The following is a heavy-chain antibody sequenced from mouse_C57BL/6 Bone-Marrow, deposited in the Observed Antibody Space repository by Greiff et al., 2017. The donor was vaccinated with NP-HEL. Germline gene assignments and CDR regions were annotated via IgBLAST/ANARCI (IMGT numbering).Heavy chain of an antibody. Sequence: QVQLQQPGAELVRPGSSVKLSCKASGYTFTSYWMDWVKQRPGQGLEWIGNIYPSDSETHYNQKYKDKATLTVDKSSSTAYMQLSSLTSEDSAVYYCARNKGFAYWGQGTLVTVSA. CDR2: IYPSDSET. D-gene: IGHD1-3*01. CDR1: GYTFTSYW. V-gene: IGHV1-61*01. CDR3: ARNKGFAY. J-gene: IGHJ3*01.